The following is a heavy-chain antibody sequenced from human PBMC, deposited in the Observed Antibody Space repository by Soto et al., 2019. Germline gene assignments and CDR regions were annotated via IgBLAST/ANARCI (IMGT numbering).Heavy chain of an antibody. Sequence: GSLRLSCAASRFTVSSDRMNGGRQARGKGLRWVANIKQDGSEKFYVDSVKGRFTISRDNAKNSLYLQMDSLRAEDTAVDYCVMGIDDNAPFGMDLWGQGTTVTVSS. V-gene: IGHV3-7*01. CDR3: VMGIDDNAPFGMDL. D-gene: IGHD6-13*01. CDR1: RFTVSSDR. J-gene: IGHJ6*02. CDR2: IKQDGSEK.